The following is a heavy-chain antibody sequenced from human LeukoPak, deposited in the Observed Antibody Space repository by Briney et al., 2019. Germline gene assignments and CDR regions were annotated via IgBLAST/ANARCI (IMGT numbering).Heavy chain of an antibody. CDR3: ATDPASYCTSSTCDFDY. J-gene: IGHJ4*02. V-gene: IGHV3-7*01. Sequence: PGGSLRLSCAASGFTFSSYAMSWARQAPGKGLEWVANIKQDGSEKYYVGSVKGRFTISRDNAKNSLYLQMNNLGAEDTAVYYCATDPASYCTSSTCDFDYWGQGTLVTVSS. CDR2: IKQDGSEK. D-gene: IGHD2-8*01. CDR1: GFTFSSYA.